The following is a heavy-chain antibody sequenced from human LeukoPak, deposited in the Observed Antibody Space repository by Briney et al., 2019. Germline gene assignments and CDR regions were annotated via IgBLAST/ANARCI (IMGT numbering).Heavy chain of an antibody. CDR1: GFTFSSYG. D-gene: IGHD2-15*01. Sequence: GGSLRLSCAASGFTFSSYGMHWARQAPGKGLEWVAVISYDGSNKYYADSVKGRFTISRDNSKNTLYLQMNSLRAEDTAVYYCANRYCSGGSCDYYFDYWGQGTLVTVSS. J-gene: IGHJ4*02. CDR3: ANRYCSGGSCDYYFDY. CDR2: ISYDGSNK. V-gene: IGHV3-30*18.